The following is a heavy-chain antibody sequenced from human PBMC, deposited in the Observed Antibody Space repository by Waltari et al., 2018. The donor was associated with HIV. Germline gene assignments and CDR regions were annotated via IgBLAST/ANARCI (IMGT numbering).Heavy chain of an antibody. CDR3: AREEYYDILTGPPYGLDV. J-gene: IGHJ6*02. D-gene: IGHD3-9*01. CDR1: GDSISSYY. CDR2: IFTSGST. Sequence: QVQLQESGPGLVKPSETLSLTCTVSGDSISSYYWTWIRRPAGKGLEWIGRIFTSGSTRYNPALKSRVTMSLDTSKNQFSLKLTSVTAADTAVYYCAREEYYDILTGPPYGLDVWGQGTTVTVSS. V-gene: IGHV4-4*07.